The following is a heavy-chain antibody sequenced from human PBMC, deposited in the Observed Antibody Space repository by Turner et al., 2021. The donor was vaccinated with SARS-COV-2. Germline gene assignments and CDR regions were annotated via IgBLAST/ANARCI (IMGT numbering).Heavy chain of an antibody. CDR1: GGSISSSDYY. V-gene: IGHV4-39*01. D-gene: IGHD5-18*01. J-gene: IGHJ3*02. CDR3: ASTVWLRGAFDM. Sequence: QLQLQESGPGLVKPSETLSLTCTVSGGSISSSDYYWGWIRQPPGKGLGGMGSISYSGSTFYNPSLKSRVTISVDTSKNQFSLKLSSVTAADTAVYYCASTVWLRGAFDMWGQGTMVTVSS. CDR2: ISYSGST.